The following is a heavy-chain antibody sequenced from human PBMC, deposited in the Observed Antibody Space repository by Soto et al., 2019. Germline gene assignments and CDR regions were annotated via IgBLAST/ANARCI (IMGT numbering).Heavy chain of an antibody. V-gene: IGHV1-3*01. CDR3: ARDPPAPPLYYYYYYGMDV. CDR1: GYTFTSYA. Sequence: GASVKVSCKASGYTFTSYAMHWVRQAPGQRLDWMGWINAGNGNTKYSQKFQGRVTITRDTSASTAYMELSSLRSEDTAVYYCARDPPAPPLYYYYYYGMDVWGQGTTVTV. CDR2: INAGNGNT. J-gene: IGHJ6*02.